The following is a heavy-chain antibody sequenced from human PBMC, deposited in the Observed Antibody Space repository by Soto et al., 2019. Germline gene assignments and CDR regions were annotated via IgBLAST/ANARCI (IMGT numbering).Heavy chain of an antibody. D-gene: IGHD6-6*01. CDR2: INHSGST. J-gene: IGHJ5*02. CDR3: ARRGNRGSSSQMTCWFDP. V-gene: IGHV4-34*01. Sequence: SETLSLTCAVYGGSFSGYYWSWIRQPPGKGLEWIGEINHSGSTNYNPSLKSRVTISVDTSKNQFSLKLSSVTAADTAVYYCARRGNRGSSSQMTCWFDPWGQGTLVTGSS. CDR1: GGSFSGYY.